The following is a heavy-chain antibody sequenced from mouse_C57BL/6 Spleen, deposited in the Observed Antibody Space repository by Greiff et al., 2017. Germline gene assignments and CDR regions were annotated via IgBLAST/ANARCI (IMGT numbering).Heavy chain of an antibody. CDR2: INPNNGGN. V-gene: IGHV1-18*01. CDR3: ARTITGDFDY. CDR1: GYTFTDYN. D-gene: IGHD4-1*01. J-gene: IGHJ2*01. Sequence: EVQLQQSGPELVKPGASVKIPCKASGYTFTDYNMDWVKQSHGKRLEWIGDINPNNGGNIFNQKFKGKATLTVVKSSSTAYMELRSLTYEDTADYYCARTITGDFDYWGQGTTLTGSS.